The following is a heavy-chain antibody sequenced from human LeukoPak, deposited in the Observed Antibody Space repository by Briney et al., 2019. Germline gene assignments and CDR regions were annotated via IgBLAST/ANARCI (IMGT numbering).Heavy chain of an antibody. J-gene: IGHJ4*02. V-gene: IGHV4-61*02. CDR3: AREGSIYYSDSSGYLGY. D-gene: IGHD3-22*01. CDR2: IYTSGST. CDR1: GGSISSGSYY. Sequence: PSQTLSLTCTVSGGSISSGSYYWSWIRQPAGKGLEWIGRIYTSGSTNYNPSLKSRVTTSVDTSKNQFSLKLSSVTAADTAVYYCAREGSIYYSDSSGYLGYWGQGTLVTVSS.